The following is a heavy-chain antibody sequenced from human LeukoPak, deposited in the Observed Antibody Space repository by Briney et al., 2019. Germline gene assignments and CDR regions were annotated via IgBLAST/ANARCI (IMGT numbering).Heavy chain of an antibody. D-gene: IGHD6-19*01. J-gene: IGHJ4*02. V-gene: IGHV3-7*01. CDR1: GFIFSNYW. Sequence: GGSLRLSCVASGFIFSNYWMTWVRQAPGKGLEWVANINEGGNVKFYVDSVKGRFTISRDSTKISLHLQMYSLRAEDTAVYYCARVGKNGWDFDHWGQGTLVTVSS. CDR2: INEGGNVK. CDR3: ARVGKNGWDFDH.